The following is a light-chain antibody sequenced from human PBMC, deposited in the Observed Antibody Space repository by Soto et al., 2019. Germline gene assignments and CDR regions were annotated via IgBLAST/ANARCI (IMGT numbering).Light chain of an antibody. V-gene: IGKV1-13*02. Sequence: AIPLTQSPSSLSASVGDRVTITCRASQGISSALAWYQQKPGKTPKLLIYDASSLESGVPSRFSGSGFGTDFTLTISSLQPEDFATYYCQQFNSYLVTFGPGTRLEIK. CDR3: QQFNSYLVT. J-gene: IGKJ5*01. CDR1: QGISSA. CDR2: DAS.